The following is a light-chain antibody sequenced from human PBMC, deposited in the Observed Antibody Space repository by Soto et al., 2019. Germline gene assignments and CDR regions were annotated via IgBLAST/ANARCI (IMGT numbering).Light chain of an antibody. V-gene: IGLV2-14*01. CDR2: DVS. Sequence: QSVLTQPASVSGSPGQSITISCTGTSSDVGDYKYVSWYQQHPGKAPKLMIYDVSNRPSGVSNRFSGSKSGNTASLTISGLQAEDEADYCCSSYTSSSTFYAFGTGTKVTIL. CDR3: SSYTSSSTFYA. CDR1: SSDVGDYKY. J-gene: IGLJ1*01.